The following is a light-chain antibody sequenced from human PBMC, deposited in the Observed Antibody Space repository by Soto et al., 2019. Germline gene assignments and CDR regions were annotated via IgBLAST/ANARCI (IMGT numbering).Light chain of an antibody. CDR2: AAS. V-gene: IGKV1-39*01. Sequence: DIQMTQSPSSLSASVGDRVTSTCRASQSISTYLNWYQQKPGKAPKLLIXAASSLQSGVPSRFSASGSGTDFTLTISSLQPEDFATYYCQQSYSTPRTFGQGTKVDIK. CDR3: QQSYSTPRT. CDR1: QSISTY. J-gene: IGKJ1*01.